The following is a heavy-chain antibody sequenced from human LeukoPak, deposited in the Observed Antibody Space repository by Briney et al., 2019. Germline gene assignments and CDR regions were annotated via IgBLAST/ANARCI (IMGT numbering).Heavy chain of an antibody. D-gene: IGHD6-13*01. J-gene: IGHJ5*02. Sequence: SETLSLTCTVSGGSVSSGTYFWTWIRQPPGKGLEWIGEINHSGSTNHNPSLKSRVTISVDTSKNQFSLKLSSVTAADTAVYYCACTPGIAAAVSSWFDPWGQGTLVTVSS. V-gene: IGHV4-39*07. CDR2: INHSGST. CDR3: ACTPGIAAAVSSWFDP. CDR1: GGSVSSGTYF.